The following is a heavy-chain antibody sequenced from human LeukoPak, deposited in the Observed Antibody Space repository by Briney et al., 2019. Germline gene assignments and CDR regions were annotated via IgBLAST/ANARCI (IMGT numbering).Heavy chain of an antibody. J-gene: IGHJ4*02. CDR3: AKDLGYSGYDWVCDY. D-gene: IGHD5-12*01. V-gene: IGHV3-23*01. CDR2: ISGSGGST. CDR1: GFTFSSYA. Sequence: GGSLRLSCAASGFTFSSYAMSWVRQAPGKGLEWVSAISGSGGSTYCADSVKGRFTISRDNSKNTLYLQMNSLRAEDTAVYYCAKDLGYSGYDWVCDYWGQGTLVTVSS.